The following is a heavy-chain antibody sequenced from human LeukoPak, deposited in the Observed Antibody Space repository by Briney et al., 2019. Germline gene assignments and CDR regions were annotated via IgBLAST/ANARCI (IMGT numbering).Heavy chain of an antibody. Sequence: GGSLRLSCAASGFTFRNYWMSWVRQAPGTGLEWVATINLGGTNKYYVDAVKGRFSISRDDATSSLHLQMNSLRVEDTAVYYCAGIDADWGQGTLVTVSS. D-gene: IGHD3-9*01. CDR3: AGIDAD. CDR2: INLGGTNK. J-gene: IGHJ4*02. V-gene: IGHV3-7*03. CDR1: GFTFRNYW.